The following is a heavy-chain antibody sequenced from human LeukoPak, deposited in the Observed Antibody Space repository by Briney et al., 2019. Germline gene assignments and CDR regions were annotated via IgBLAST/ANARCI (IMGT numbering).Heavy chain of an antibody. J-gene: IGHJ4*02. CDR3: ARAGRGLAASD. CDR2: IWYDGSNK. CDR1: GFTFSNYA. D-gene: IGHD3/OR15-3a*01. Sequence: ERSLRLSCAASGFTFSNYAMYWVRQAPGKGLEWVAIIWYDGSNKYYADSVKGRFTISRDNSENTVYLQMSSLRAEDTAVYYCARAGRGLAASDWGQGTLVTVS. V-gene: IGHV3-33*07.